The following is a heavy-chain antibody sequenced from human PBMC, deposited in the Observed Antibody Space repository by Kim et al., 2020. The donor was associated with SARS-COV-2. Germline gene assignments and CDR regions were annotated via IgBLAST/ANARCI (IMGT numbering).Heavy chain of an antibody. Sequence: GGSLRLSCAASGFTFSSYSMNWVRQAPGKGLEWVSSISSSSSYIYYADSVKGRFTISRDNAKNSLYLQMNSLRAEDTAVYYCARCGGYFDPFDPWGQGTLVTVSS. CDR1: GFTFSSYS. J-gene: IGHJ5*02. V-gene: IGHV3-21*01. CDR3: ARCGGYFDPFDP. CDR2: ISSSSSYI. D-gene: IGHD3-9*01.